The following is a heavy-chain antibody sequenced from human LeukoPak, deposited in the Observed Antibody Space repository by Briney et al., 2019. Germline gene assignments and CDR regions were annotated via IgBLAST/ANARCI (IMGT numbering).Heavy chain of an antibody. CDR1: GFTFSSYS. CDR2: ITSSSSYI. V-gene: IGHV3-21*01. D-gene: IGHD3-9*01. CDR3: AREELRYFDWSTLFDY. Sequence: GGSLRLSCAASGFTFSSYSMNWVRQAPGKGLEWVSSITSSSSYIYYADSVKGRFTISRDNAKNSLYLQMNSLRAEDTAVYYCAREELRYFDWSTLFDYWGQGTLVTVSS. J-gene: IGHJ4*02.